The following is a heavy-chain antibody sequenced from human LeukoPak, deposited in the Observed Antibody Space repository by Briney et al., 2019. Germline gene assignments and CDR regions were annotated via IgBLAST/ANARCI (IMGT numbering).Heavy chain of an antibody. V-gene: IGHV3-23*01. J-gene: IGHJ3*02. Sequence: GGSLRLSCAASGFTFSTNPMSWVRQAPGKGLEWVSAISPDNTYYADSVKGRLTISRDDSKNTVCLQMNSPRAEDTARYYCVKEHVDRALTRSFEIWGQGTVVTVSS. CDR1: GFTFSTNP. CDR3: VKEHVDRALTRSFEI. D-gene: IGHD3-10*01. CDR2: ISPDNT.